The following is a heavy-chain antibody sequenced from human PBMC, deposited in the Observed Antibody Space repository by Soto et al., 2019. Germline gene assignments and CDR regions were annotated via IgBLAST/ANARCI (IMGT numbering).Heavy chain of an antibody. CDR1: GGSIRSYY. CDR3: ARDDYGMDV. V-gene: IGHV4-59*01. J-gene: IGHJ6*02. CDR2: IYYSGST. Sequence: SETLSLTCTVSGGSIRSYYGRWIRQPPGKGLEWIGYIYYSGSTNYNPSLKSRVTISVDTSKNQFSLKLSSVTAADTAVYYCARDDYGMDVWGQGTTVTVSS.